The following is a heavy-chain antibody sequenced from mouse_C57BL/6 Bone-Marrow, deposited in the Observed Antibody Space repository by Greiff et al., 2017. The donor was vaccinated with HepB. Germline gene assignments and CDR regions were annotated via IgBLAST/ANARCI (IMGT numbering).Heavy chain of an antibody. Sequence: EVQLVESGGGLVKPGGSLKLSCAASGFTFSSYAMSWVRQTPEKRLEWVATISDGCSYTYYPDNVKGRFTISRDNAKNNLYLQMGHLKSEDTAMYYCARDGYGVMDYWGQGTSVTVSA. CDR1: GFTFSSYA. CDR3: ARDGYGVMDY. V-gene: IGHV5-4*01. J-gene: IGHJ4*01. D-gene: IGHD2-2*01. CDR2: ISDGCSYT.